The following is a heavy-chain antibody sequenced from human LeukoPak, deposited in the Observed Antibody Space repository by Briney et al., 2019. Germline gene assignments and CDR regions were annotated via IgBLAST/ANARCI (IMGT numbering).Heavy chain of an antibody. D-gene: IGHD3-22*01. V-gene: IGHV4-61*08. CDR1: GAFISTRGYF. CDR3: ARGSKWLFSNWFDP. CDR2: IYYSGST. J-gene: IGHJ5*02. Sequence: SETLSLTCTVSGAFISTRGYFWGWIRQPPGKGLEWIGYIYYSGSTNYNPSLKSRVTISVDTSKNQFSLKLSSVTAADTAVYYCARGSKWLFSNWFDPWGQGTLVTVSS.